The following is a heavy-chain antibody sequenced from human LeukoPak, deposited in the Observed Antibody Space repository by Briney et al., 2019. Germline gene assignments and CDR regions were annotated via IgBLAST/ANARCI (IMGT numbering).Heavy chain of an antibody. D-gene: IGHD1-26*01. CDR2: INHSGST. J-gene: IGHJ4*02. CDR1: GVSFSGYY. Sequence: SETLSLTCAVYGVSFSGYYWSWIRQPPGKGLEWIGEINHSGSTNYNPSLKSRVTISVDTSKNQFSLKLSSVTAADTAVYYCARDEGAVDYWGQGTLVTVSS. V-gene: IGHV4-34*01. CDR3: ARDEGAVDY.